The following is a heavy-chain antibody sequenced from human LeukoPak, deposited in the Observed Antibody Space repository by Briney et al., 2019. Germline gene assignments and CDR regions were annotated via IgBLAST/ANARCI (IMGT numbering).Heavy chain of an antibody. CDR3: AKDRSCTGSSCNVGS. D-gene: IGHD2-2*01. J-gene: IGHJ3*01. CDR1: GFTFSSFA. Sequence: GGSLRLSCAASGFTFSSFAMSWVRQAPGRGLEWVSAISGSGGSTYYADSVKGRFTISRDNSKNTLFLQMNSLRAEDTAVYYCAKDRSCTGSSCNVGSWGQGTMVTVSS. V-gene: IGHV3-23*01. CDR2: ISGSGGST.